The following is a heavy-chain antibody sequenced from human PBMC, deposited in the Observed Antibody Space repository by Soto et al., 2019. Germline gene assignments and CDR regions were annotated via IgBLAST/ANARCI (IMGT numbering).Heavy chain of an antibody. CDR3: AIAGSGH. CDR2: IYTGGGT. CDR1: GLTVSTNP. V-gene: IGHV3-66*01. Sequence: EVQLVESGGGLVQPGGSLRLSCAASGLTVSTNPMSWVRQAPGKGLEWVSVIYTGGGTHYSDSVKGRFTISRDNSKNTVKLQMNSLRPEDTALYYCAIAGSGHWGQGTLVTVSS. J-gene: IGHJ4*02.